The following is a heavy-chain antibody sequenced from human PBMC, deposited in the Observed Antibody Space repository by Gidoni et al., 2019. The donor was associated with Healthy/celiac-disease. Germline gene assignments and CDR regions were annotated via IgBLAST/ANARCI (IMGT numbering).Heavy chain of an antibody. V-gene: IGHV3-21*01. CDR3: ARDHCSSTSCYEYYYYGMDV. D-gene: IGHD2-2*01. J-gene: IGHJ6*02. CDR2: ISSSSSYI. CDR1: GFTFSSYS. Sequence: EVQLVESGGGLVKPGGSLRLSCAASGFTFSSYSSNWVRQAPGKGLEWVSSISSSSSYIYYADSVKGRFTISRDNAKNSLYLQMNSLRAEDTAVYYCARDHCSSTSCYEYYYYGMDVWGQGTTVTVSS.